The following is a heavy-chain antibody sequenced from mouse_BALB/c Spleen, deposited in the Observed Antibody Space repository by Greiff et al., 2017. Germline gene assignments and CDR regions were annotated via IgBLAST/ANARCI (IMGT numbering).Heavy chain of an antibody. CDR2: ISDGGSYT. CDR1: GFTFSDYY. CDR3: ARRVSYAMDY. J-gene: IGHJ4*01. Sequence: EVQVVESGGGLVKPGGSLKLSCAASGFTFSDYYMYWVRQTPEKRLEWVATISDGGSYTYYPDSVKGRFTISRDNAKNNLYLQMSSLKSEDTAMYYCARRVSYAMDYWGQGTSVTVSS. V-gene: IGHV5-4*02.